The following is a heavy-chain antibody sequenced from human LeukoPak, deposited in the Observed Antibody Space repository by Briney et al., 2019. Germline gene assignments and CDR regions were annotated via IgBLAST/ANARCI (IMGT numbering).Heavy chain of an antibody. Sequence: SETLSLTCTVSGGSISSYYWSWIRQPPGKGLEWIGYIYYSGSTNYNPSLKSRVTISVDTSKNQFSLKLSSVTAADTAVYYCARHPSWPDYGGTFDYWGQGTLVIVSS. CDR2: IYYSGST. J-gene: IGHJ4*02. CDR3: ARHPSWPDYGGTFDY. D-gene: IGHD4-17*01. V-gene: IGHV4-59*01. CDR1: GGSISSYY.